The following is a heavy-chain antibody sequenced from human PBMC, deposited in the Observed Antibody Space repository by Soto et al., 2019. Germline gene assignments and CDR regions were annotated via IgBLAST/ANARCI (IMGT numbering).Heavy chain of an antibody. CDR3: ARDVAAGIPSYYYGMDV. Sequence: GASVKVSCKASGGTFSSYAISWVRQAPGQGLEWMGGIIPIFGTANYAQKFQGRVTITADESTSTAYMELGSLRSEDTAVYYCARDVAAGIPSYYYGMDVWGQGTTVTVSS. J-gene: IGHJ6*02. CDR1: GGTFSSYA. V-gene: IGHV1-69*13. CDR2: IIPIFGTA. D-gene: IGHD2-2*02.